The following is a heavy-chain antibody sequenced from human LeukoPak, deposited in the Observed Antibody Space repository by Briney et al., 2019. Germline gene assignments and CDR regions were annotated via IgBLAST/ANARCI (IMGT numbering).Heavy chain of an antibody. CDR3: ARRLALDV. Sequence: PSETLSLTCTVSGGSISSYYWSWIRQPPGKGLEWIGYIYTSGSTNYNPSLKSRVTISVDTSKNQFSLKPSSVTAADTAVYYCARRLALDVWGKGTTVTVSS. CDR2: IYTSGST. CDR1: GGSISSYY. J-gene: IGHJ6*04. D-gene: IGHD2-15*01. V-gene: IGHV4-4*09.